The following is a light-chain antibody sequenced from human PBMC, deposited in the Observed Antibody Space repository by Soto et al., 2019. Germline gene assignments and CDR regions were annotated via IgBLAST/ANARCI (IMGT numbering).Light chain of an antibody. CDR1: QSVNSNY. Sequence: EIVLTQSPGTLSLSPGERATLSCGASQSVNSNYLAWYQQKPGQPPRVLIHDASSRATGIPDRFSGSGSGTDFTLTISRLEPEDFAVYYCQQYGSSPRTFGQGTKVDNK. J-gene: IGKJ1*01. CDR3: QQYGSSPRT. CDR2: DAS. V-gene: IGKV3-20*01.